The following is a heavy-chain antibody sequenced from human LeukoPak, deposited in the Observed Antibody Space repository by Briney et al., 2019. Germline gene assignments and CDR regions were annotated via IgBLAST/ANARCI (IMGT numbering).Heavy chain of an antibody. CDR3: ARGSLLAAAAGSI. Sequence: SETLSLTCTVSGGSISSGGYYWSWIRQPPGKGLEWIGYIYHSGSTYYNPSLKSRVTISVDRSKNQFSLKLSSVTAADTAVYYCARGSLLAAAAGSIWGQGTLVTVSS. J-gene: IGHJ4*02. CDR1: GGSISSGGYY. D-gene: IGHD6-13*01. V-gene: IGHV4-30-2*01. CDR2: IYHSGST.